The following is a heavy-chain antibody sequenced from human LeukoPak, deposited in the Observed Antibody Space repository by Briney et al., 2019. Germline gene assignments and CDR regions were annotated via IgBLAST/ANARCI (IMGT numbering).Heavy chain of an antibody. J-gene: IGHJ4*02. CDR2: ISGSGGST. Sequence: GGSLRLSCAASGFTFSSYAMSWVRQAPGKGLEWVSAISGSGGSTYYADSVKGRFTISRDNSKTTLYLQMNSLRAEDTAVYYCAKDQGITIFGVVIDYFDYWGQGTLVTVSS. CDR3: AKDQGITIFGVVIDYFDY. CDR1: GFTFSSYA. V-gene: IGHV3-23*01. D-gene: IGHD3-3*01.